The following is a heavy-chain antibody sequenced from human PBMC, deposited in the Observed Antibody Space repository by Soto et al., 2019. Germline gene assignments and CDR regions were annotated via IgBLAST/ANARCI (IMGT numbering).Heavy chain of an antibody. CDR3: VRAGGVDV. CDR1: GLSISTTGYY. Sequence: TLSLTCTVSGLSISTTGYYWTWMRQHPGKGLEWIGYIYYSGTTSYNPSLRSRVDISVDTSKNQFSLRLSSVTAADTAVYYCVRAGGVDVWGQGTTVTVSS. V-gene: IGHV4-31*03. CDR2: IYYSGTT. D-gene: IGHD7-27*01. J-gene: IGHJ6*02.